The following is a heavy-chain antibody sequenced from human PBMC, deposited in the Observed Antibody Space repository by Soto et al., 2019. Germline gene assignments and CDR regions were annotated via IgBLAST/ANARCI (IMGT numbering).Heavy chain of an antibody. V-gene: IGHV3-53*01. D-gene: IGHD3-10*01. Sequence: GGSLRLSCAASGVSVSSNYMSWVRQAPGKGLEWVSASYSGGNTYYADSVKGRFTLSRDNSKNTLYLQMNSLRAEDTAVYYCARGYGSGSYFLDYWGQGTLVTVSS. CDR3: ARGYGSGSYFLDY. CDR2: SYSGGNT. CDR1: GVSVSSNY. J-gene: IGHJ4*02.